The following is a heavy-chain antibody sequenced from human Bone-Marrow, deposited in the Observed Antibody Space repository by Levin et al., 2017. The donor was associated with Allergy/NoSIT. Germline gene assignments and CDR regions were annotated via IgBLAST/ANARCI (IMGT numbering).Heavy chain of an antibody. D-gene: IGHD6-19*01. J-gene: IGHJ4*02. CDR2: IKPTSIGETR. V-gene: IGHV3-15*01. CDR3: AAEKPVAGTFWDY. CDR1: GFTFSRAW. Sequence: GESLKISCAASGFTFSRAWMSWVRQAPGKGLEWVGRIKPTSIGETREYAAPVNGRFVVSRDDSKNTVYLQMNSLKTEDTAMYYCAAEKPVAGTFWDYWGQGTLVTVSS.